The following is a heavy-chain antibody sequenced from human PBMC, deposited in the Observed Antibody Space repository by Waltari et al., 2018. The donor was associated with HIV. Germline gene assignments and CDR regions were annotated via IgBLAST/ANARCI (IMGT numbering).Heavy chain of an antibody. CDR3: AKGRMTTDY. J-gene: IGHJ4*02. CDR2: IRSKAYVGTT. Sequence: EVQLVESGGGLVQPGRSLRVSCTASGFTFGDSAMSWFRQAPGKGLEWVGVIRSKAYVGTTEYAASVKGRFTISRDDSKIIAYLQMASLQTEDTAVYYCAKGRMTTDYWGQGTLVTVSS. D-gene: IGHD1-1*01. CDR1: GFTFGDSA. V-gene: IGHV3-49*03.